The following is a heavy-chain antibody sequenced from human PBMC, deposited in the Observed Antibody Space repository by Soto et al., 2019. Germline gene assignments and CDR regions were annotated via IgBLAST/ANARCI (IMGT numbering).Heavy chain of an antibody. CDR2: INAGNGNT. J-gene: IGHJ4*02. D-gene: IGHD1-1*01. CDR1: GYTFTSYA. V-gene: IGHV1-3*01. CDR3: ARVPGTTRYWDF. Sequence: ASVKVSCKASGYTFTSYAMHWVRQAPGQRLEWMGWINAGNGNTKYSQKFQGRFTISRDNAENSLYLQMNSLSAEDTAVYYCARVPGTTRYWDFWGQGTLVTVSS.